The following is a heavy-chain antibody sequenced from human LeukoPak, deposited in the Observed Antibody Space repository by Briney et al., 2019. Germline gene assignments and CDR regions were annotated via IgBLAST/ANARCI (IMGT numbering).Heavy chain of an antibody. J-gene: IGHJ4*02. CDR3: GTLLSNGPFDY. Sequence: ASVKVSCKASGYTFTGYYMHWVRQAPGQGLEWMGYIYPNSGATKYAQKFQGRVTMTRDTPISTAYMELSGLGSDDTAVYYCGTLLSNGPFDYWGQGSLVTVSS. CDR2: IYPNSGAT. V-gene: IGHV1-2*02. CDR1: GYTFTGYY.